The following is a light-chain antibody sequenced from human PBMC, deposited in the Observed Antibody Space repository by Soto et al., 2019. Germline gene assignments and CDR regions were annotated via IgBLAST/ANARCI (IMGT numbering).Light chain of an antibody. CDR3: QSYDSNLSGFYV. CDR1: SSNIGAGYD. Sequence: QSVLTLPPSVSGAPGQRVTISCTGSSSNIGAGYDVHWYQQLPGTAPKLLIYGNSNRPSGVPDRFSGSKSGTSASLAITGLQAEDEADYYCQSYDSNLSGFYVFGTGTKLTVL. J-gene: IGLJ1*01. CDR2: GNS. V-gene: IGLV1-40*01.